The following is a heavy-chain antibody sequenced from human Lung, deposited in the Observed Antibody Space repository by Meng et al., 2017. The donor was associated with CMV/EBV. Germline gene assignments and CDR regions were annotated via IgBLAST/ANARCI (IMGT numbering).Heavy chain of an antibody. J-gene: IGHJ3*01. CDR3: AKGVTSGAPYRAFDL. CDR1: GFSFSTFT. CDR2: FDVNGGAT. V-gene: IGHV3-23*01. D-gene: IGHD2-15*01. Sequence: GESLKISCAASGFSFSTFTMGWVRQAPGKGLEWVSTFDVNGGATFYSDSVKGRFTISRDTSENTLYLQMNSLRVDDTALYYCAKGVTSGAPYRAFDLLGQGTXVTV.